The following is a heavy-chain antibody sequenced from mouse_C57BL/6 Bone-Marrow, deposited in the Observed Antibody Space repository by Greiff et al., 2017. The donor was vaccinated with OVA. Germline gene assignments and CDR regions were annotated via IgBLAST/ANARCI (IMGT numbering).Heavy chain of an antibody. J-gene: IGHJ4*01. CDR3: ARRYYGSLYAMDY. V-gene: IGHV5-6*01. Sequence: EVQVVESGGDLVKPGGSLKLSCAASGFTFSSYGMSWVRQTPDKRLEWVATISSGGSYTYYPDSVKGRFTISRDNAKNTLYLQMSSLKSEDTAMYYCARRYYGSLYAMDYCGQGTSVTVSS. CDR2: ISSGGSYT. D-gene: IGHD1-1*01. CDR1: GFTFSSYG.